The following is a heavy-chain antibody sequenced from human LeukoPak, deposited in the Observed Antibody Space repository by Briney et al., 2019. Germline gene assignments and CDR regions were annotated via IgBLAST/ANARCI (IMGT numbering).Heavy chain of an antibody. V-gene: IGHV1-46*01. J-gene: IGHJ4*02. D-gene: IGHD4-23*01. CDR3: AREDYGGNVGVPDY. CDR1: GYTFTSYY. CDR2: INPNVSST. Sequence: ASVKVSCKASGYTFTSYYMHWVRQAPGQGLEWMGIINPNVSSTFYAQKFQSRVTMTRDTSTSTFYMELSSLKSEDTAMYYCAREDYGGNVGVPDYWGQGTRVTVSS.